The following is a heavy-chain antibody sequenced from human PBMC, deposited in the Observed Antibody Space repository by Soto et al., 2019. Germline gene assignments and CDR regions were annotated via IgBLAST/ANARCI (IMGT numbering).Heavy chain of an antibody. CDR3: AGPPNVVSDDDAFDI. J-gene: IGHJ3*02. Sequence: GESLKISCKGSGYSFTSYWIGWVRQMPGKGLEWMGIIYPGDSDTRYSPSFQGQVTISADKSISTAYLQWSSLKASDTAMYYCAGPPNVVSDDDAFDIWGQGTMVTVSS. V-gene: IGHV5-51*01. CDR1: GYSFTSYW. D-gene: IGHD3-22*01. CDR2: IYPGDSDT.